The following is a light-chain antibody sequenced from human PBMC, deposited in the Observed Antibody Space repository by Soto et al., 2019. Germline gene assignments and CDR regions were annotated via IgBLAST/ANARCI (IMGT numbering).Light chain of an antibody. CDR3: QQSYCTPMYT. J-gene: IGKJ2*01. CDR1: QSISSY. V-gene: IGKV1-39*01. CDR2: AAS. Sequence: DIQMTQSPSSLSASVGDRVTITCRASQSISSYLNWYQQKPGKAPNLLIYAASSLESGVPSRFSGSGSGTDFTLTISSLQPEDFATYYCQQSYCTPMYTFGQGTKLEIK.